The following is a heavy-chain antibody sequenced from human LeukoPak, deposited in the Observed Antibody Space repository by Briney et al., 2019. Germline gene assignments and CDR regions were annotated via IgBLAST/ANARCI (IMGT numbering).Heavy chain of an antibody. CDR1: GGSIRSSYYY. CDR2: IYDSGST. Sequence: PSETLSLTCTVSGGSIRSSYYYWGWIRQPPGKGLEWIGSIYDSGSTYYNPSLKSRVTISVDTSKNQFSLKLSSVTAADTAVYYCARAIHNVAGSGSYYNRNYYYYGMDVWGQGTTVTVSS. V-gene: IGHV4-39*01. CDR3: ARAIHNVAGSGSYYNRNYYYYGMDV. J-gene: IGHJ6*02. D-gene: IGHD3-10*01.